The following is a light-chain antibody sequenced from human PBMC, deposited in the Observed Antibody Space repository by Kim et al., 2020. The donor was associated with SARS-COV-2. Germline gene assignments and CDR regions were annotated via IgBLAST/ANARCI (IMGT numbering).Light chain of an antibody. Sequence: GQSITISCTGTSSDVSHYNYVSWYQQHPGKAPKLIIYDVNKRPSGVSNRFSGSKSGNTASLTISGLQAEDEADYYCTSYTTSSTWVFGGGTKLTVL. V-gene: IGLV2-14*03. CDR2: DVN. CDR3: TSYTTSSTWV. J-gene: IGLJ3*02. CDR1: SSDVSHYNY.